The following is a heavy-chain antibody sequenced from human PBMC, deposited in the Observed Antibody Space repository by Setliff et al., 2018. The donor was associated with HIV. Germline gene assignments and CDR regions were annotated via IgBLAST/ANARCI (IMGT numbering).Heavy chain of an antibody. Sequence: SETLSLTCTVSGGSISSSSYYWGWVRQPPGKGLEWIGSIYYSGSTYYNPSLKSRVTIFVDTSKTQFSLKLSSVTAADTAVYYCARHGLLWFGAGYNWFDPWGQGTLVTVSS. CDR1: GGSISSSSYY. D-gene: IGHD3-10*01. V-gene: IGHV4-39*01. J-gene: IGHJ5*02. CDR2: IYYSGST. CDR3: ARHGLLWFGAGYNWFDP.